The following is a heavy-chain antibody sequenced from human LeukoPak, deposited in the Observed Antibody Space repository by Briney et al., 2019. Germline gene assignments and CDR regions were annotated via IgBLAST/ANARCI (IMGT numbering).Heavy chain of an antibody. Sequence: PSETLSLTCAVYGGSFSGYYWSWIRQPPGKGLEWIGEINHSGSTNYNPSLKSRVTISVDTSKNQFSLKLGSVTAADTAVYYCARVIAVAGTGTFDYWGQGTLVTVSS. D-gene: IGHD6-19*01. CDR1: GGSFSGYY. CDR2: INHSGST. V-gene: IGHV4-34*01. CDR3: ARVIAVAGTGTFDY. J-gene: IGHJ4*02.